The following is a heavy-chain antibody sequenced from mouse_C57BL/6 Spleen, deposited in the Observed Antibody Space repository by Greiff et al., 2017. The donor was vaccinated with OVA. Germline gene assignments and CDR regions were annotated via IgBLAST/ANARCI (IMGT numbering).Heavy chain of an antibody. V-gene: IGHV3-6*01. J-gene: IGHJ3*01. CDR2: ISNGGST. D-gene: IGHD2-2*01. CDR1: GYSITSGYY. CDR3: AREGYGGSWFAY. Sequence: DVHLVESGPGLVKPSQSLSLTCSATGYSITSGYYWYWIRQLPGNKLEWMGYISNGGSTNYNPSLKNRITLTRDTSKNQYFLKLNSVTTEDAATYCCAREGYGGSWFAYWGQGTLVTVSA.